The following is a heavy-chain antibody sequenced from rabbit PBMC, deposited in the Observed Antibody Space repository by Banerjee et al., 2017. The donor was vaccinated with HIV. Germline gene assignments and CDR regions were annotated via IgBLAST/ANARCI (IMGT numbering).Heavy chain of an antibody. D-gene: IGHD2-1*01. V-gene: IGHV1S40*01. CDR3: ARDWGYDDYL. CDR2: IYTGYGST. CDR1: GFSFSSNYY. Sequence: QSLEESGGDLVKPGASLTLTCTASGFSFSSNYYMCWVRQAPGKGLEWIGCIYTGYGSTYYANWAKGRFTISKASSTTVTLQMTSLTAADTATYFCARDWGYDDYLWGPGTLVTVS. J-gene: IGHJ4*01.